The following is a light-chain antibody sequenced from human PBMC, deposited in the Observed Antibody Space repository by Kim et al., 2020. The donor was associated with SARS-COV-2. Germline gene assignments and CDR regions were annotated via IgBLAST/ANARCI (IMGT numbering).Light chain of an antibody. J-gene: IGKJ1*01. V-gene: IGKV3-11*01. Sequence: EIVLTQSPATLSLSPGERATLSCRASQSVSSYLAWYQQKPGQAPRLLIYDASNRATGIPARFSGSGSGTDFTLTISSLEPEDFAVYYCHPRSNWPPTFGQGTKVDI. CDR1: QSVSSY. CDR2: DAS. CDR3: HPRSNWPPT.